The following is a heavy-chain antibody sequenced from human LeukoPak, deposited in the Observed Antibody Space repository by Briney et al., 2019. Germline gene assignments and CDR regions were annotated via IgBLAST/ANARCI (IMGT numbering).Heavy chain of an antibody. V-gene: IGHV1-2*02. J-gene: IGHJ3*02. Sequence: ASVKVSCKASGYTFTDYYFHWVRQAPGQGLEWMGWINPNSGGSDYAQKFRGRVTMTRDTSINSSYMELSRLRSDDTAVYYCARAGYSSSWYGAIDIWGQGTLVTVSS. CDR2: INPNSGGS. CDR1: GYTFTDYY. D-gene: IGHD6-13*01. CDR3: ARAGYSSSWYGAIDI.